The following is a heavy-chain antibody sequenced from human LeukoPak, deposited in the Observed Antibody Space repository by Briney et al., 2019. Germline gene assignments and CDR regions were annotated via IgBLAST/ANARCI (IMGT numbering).Heavy chain of an antibody. V-gene: IGHV3-53*01. CDR2: IYSGGST. CDR3: ATSYSSSWGPFDY. CDR1: GFTVSSNY. J-gene: IGHJ4*02. Sequence: GGSLRLSCAASGFTVSSNYMSWVRQAPGKGLEWVSVIYSGGSTYYADSVKGRFTISRDNSKNTLYLQMNSLRAEDTAVYYCATSYSSSWGPFDYWGQGTLVTVSS. D-gene: IGHD6-6*01.